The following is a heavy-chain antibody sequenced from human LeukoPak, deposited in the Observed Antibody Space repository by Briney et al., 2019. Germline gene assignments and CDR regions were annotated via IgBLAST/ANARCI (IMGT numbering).Heavy chain of an antibody. J-gene: IGHJ5*02. V-gene: IGHV1-8*01. CDR2: MNHNSGST. CDR1: GYTFTSYV. CDR3: ARALRGYCSGGSCYWFDP. Sequence: ASERVSCTASGYTFTSYVINWVRQATGHRVECGGGMNHNSGSTGYAEKFQGRVNMSRNTSKSTAYMELSSLRSEDTAVYYCARALRGYCSGGSCYWFDPWGQGTLVTVPS. D-gene: IGHD2-15*01.